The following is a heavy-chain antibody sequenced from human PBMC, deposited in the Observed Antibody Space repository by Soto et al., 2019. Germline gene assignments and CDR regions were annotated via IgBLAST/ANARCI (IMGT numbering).Heavy chain of an antibody. CDR2: INIGGDT. V-gene: IGHV3-13*01. J-gene: IGHJ5*02. CDR3: VRGEMRSSSGHTWFDT. Sequence: GGSLRLSCAASGFTVRSYEMHWVRQWTGKGLEWVSRINIGGDTFYSGSVKGRFTVSREDARNSAYLQMDSLRVGDTAVYYCVRGEMRSSSGHTWFDTWGQGVLVTVSS. CDR1: GFTVRSYE. D-gene: IGHD6-6*01.